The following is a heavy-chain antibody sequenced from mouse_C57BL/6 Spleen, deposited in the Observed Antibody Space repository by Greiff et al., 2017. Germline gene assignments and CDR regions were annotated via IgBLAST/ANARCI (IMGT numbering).Heavy chain of an antibody. Sequence: QVQLQQSGAELARPGASVKMSCKASGYTFTSYTMPWVKQRPGQGLEWIGYINPSSGYTKYNQKFKDKATLTADKSSSTAYMQLSSLTSEDSAVYYCARYRAMDYWGQGTSVTGSS. J-gene: IGHJ4*01. CDR3: ARYRAMDY. CDR1: GYTFTSYT. CDR2: INPSSGYT. V-gene: IGHV1-4*01.